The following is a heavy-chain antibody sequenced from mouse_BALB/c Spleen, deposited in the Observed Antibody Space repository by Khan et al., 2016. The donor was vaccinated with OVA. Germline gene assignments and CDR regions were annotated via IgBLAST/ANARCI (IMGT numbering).Heavy chain of an antibody. CDR1: GFTFSTYG. Sequence: EVELVESGGDFVRPGGSLKLSCAASGFTFSTYGMSWVRQTPDKRLEWVATINTGGAYTYYPDSVKGRFTISRDNAKNTLYLQLSSLKPEDTAIYYCARLAYYYNSEGFAYWGQGTLVTVSA. D-gene: IGHD1-1*01. V-gene: IGHV5-6*01. J-gene: IGHJ3*01. CDR2: INTGGAYT. CDR3: ARLAYYYNSEGFAY.